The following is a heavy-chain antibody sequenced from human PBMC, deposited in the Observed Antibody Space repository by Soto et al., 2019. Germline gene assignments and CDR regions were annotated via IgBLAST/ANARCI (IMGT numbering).Heavy chain of an antibody. Sequence: PSETLSLTCAVYGGSFSGYYWSWIRQPPGKGLEWIGEINHSGSTNYNPSLKSRVTISVDTSKNQFSLKLSSVTAADTAVYYCARGLSYGSGSRLDVWGQGTTVTVSS. J-gene: IGHJ6*02. V-gene: IGHV4-34*01. D-gene: IGHD3-10*01. CDR2: INHSGST. CDR3: ARGLSYGSGSRLDV. CDR1: GGSFSGYY.